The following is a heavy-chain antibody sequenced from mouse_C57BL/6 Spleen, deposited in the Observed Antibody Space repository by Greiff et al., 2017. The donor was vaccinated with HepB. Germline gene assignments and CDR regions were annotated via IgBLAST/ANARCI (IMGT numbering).Heavy chain of an antibody. CDR1: GYTFTSYW. CDR3: ARDSNYEGYAMDY. CDR2: IYPGSGST. D-gene: IGHD2-5*01. J-gene: IGHJ4*01. V-gene: IGHV1-55*01. Sequence: QVQLQQSGAELVKPGASVKMSCKASGYTFTSYWITWVKQRPGQGLEWIGDIYPGSGSTNYNEKFKSKATLTVDTSSSTAYMQLSSLTSEDSAVYYCARDSNYEGYAMDYWGQGTSVTVSS.